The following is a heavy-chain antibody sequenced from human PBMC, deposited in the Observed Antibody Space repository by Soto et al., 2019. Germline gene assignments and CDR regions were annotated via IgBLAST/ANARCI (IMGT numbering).Heavy chain of an antibody. CDR3: ARHGGIGARHYYGMDV. Sequence: PGGSLRLSFAASAFSLSGHHMGWVRQAPGKGLEWVGLTRNKANNYGTEYAASVRCRFTISGDDSKNSLYLQMNSLKTEDTAVYYCARHGGIGARHYYGMDVWGQGTTVTVSS. D-gene: IGHD6-6*01. J-gene: IGHJ6*02. CDR1: AFSLSGHH. CDR2: TRNKANNYGT. V-gene: IGHV3-72*01.